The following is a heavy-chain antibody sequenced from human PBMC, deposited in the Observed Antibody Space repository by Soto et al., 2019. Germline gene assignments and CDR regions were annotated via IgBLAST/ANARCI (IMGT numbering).Heavy chain of an antibody. CDR2: ISSSSSYI. Sequence: GGSLRLSCAASGFTFSSYSMNWVRQAPGKGLEWVSSISSSSSYIYYADPVKGRFTISRDNAKNSLYLQMNSLRAEDTAVYYCARGGGGYYYDSSGYPDYWGQGTLVTVSS. V-gene: IGHV3-21*01. CDR3: ARGGGGYYYDSSGYPDY. J-gene: IGHJ4*02. CDR1: GFTFSSYS. D-gene: IGHD3-22*01.